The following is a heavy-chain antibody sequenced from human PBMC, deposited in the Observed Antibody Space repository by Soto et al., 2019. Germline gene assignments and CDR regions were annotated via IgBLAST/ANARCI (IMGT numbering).Heavy chain of an antibody. V-gene: IGHV4-4*07. CDR1: GASITNYY. D-gene: IGHD6-13*01. J-gene: IGHJ4*02. CDR3: VRSFGSWHDN. CDR2: IYNRGSNNHNPSLT. Sequence: QVQLQESGPGLVKPSETLSLTCTVSGASITNYYWTWIRQPAGKGLEWIGRIYNRGSNNHNPSLTNYSPSLNSRVTMSVDTSQNQFSLTLTSVTAADTAIYYCVRSFGSWHDNWGQGTPVTVSS.